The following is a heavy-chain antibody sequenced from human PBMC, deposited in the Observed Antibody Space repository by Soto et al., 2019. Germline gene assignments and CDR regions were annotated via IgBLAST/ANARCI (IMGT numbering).Heavy chain of an antibody. CDR1: GFTFSSYW. CDR3: ARDHSSSWYIYYYYNMDV. Sequence: EVQLVESGGGLVQPGGSLRLSCAASGFTFSSYWMHWVRQAPGKGLVWVSRINSDGSSTSYADSVKGRFTISRDNAKNTLYLQRNSLRAEDTAVYYCARDHSSSWYIYYYYNMDVWGKGTTVTVSS. V-gene: IGHV3-74*01. D-gene: IGHD6-13*01. CDR2: INSDGSST. J-gene: IGHJ6*03.